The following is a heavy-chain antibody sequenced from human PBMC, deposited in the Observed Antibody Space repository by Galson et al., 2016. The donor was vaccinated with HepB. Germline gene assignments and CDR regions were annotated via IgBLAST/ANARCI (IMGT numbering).Heavy chain of an antibody. CDR3: ARAPGGGFAWGPLDY. CDR2: ISFDGSDK. J-gene: IGHJ4*02. CDR1: GFTFSSYA. V-gene: IGHV3-30*04. Sequence: SLRLSCAASGFTFSSYAVHWVRQAPGKGLEWVAVISFDGSDKKYADSVKGRFTISRDNSKNTLYLQMNSLRPEDTALYHCARAPGGGFAWGPLDYWGQGTLVTVSS. D-gene: IGHD5-24*01.